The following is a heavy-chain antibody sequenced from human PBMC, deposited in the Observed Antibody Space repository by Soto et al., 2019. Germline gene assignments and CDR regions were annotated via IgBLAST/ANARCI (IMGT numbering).Heavy chain of an antibody. J-gene: IGHJ4*02. V-gene: IGHV3-21*02. CDR1: GFRFSTYS. CDR2: INSGSGYV. CDR3: ARDYGDYWGGRYFDY. Sequence: EVQLVESGGGLVKPGGSLRLSCAGSGFRFSTYSMNWVRQAPGKGLECVSSINSGSGYVNYTDSVKGRFTITRDDAKNLVFQQMNSLRAEDTAIYYCARDYGDYWGGRYFDYWGQGILVTVSS. D-gene: IGHD4-17*01.